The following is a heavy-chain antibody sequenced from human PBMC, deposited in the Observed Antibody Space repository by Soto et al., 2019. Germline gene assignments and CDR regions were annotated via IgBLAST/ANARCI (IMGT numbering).Heavy chain of an antibody. CDR2: INPDGTVE. J-gene: IGHJ4*02. CDR3: AILATGLTALDY. CDR1: GITLSRDW. D-gene: IGHD2-15*01. V-gene: IGHV3-7*01. Sequence: GSLRLSCVAAGITLSRDWMTWVRQAPGEGLEWVASINPDGTVEHYLDSVKGRFTIYRDNTRNSLYLQANSLRAEDTAMYFFAILATGLTALDYWGQGSQVTVSS.